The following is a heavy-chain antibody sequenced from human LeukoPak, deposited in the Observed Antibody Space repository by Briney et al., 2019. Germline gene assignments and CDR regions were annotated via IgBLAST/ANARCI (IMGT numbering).Heavy chain of an antibody. CDR3: ATEGPVDTAMGVVY. CDR1: GYTFTGYY. J-gene: IGHJ4*02. V-gene: IGHV1-2*02. Sequence: ASVKVSCKASGYTFTGYYMHWVRQAPGQGLEWMGWINPNSGGTNYAQKFQGRVTMTEDTSTDTAYMELSSLRSEDTAVYYCATEGPVDTAMGVVYWGQGTLVTVSS. CDR2: INPNSGGT. D-gene: IGHD5-18*01.